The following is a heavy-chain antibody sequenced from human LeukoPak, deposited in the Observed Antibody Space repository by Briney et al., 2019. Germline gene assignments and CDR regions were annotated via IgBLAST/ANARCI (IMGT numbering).Heavy chain of an antibody. CDR2: IYYSGST. V-gene: IGHV4-59*01. D-gene: IGHD6-19*01. CDR3: ARDRYSSGGFDY. CDR1: GFTFSNFW. Sequence: GSLRLSCTASGFTFSNFWMGWVRQPPGKGLEWIGYIYYSGSTNYNPSLKSRVTISVDTSKNQFSLRLSSVTAADTAVYYCARDRYSSGGFDYWGQGTLVTVSS. J-gene: IGHJ4*02.